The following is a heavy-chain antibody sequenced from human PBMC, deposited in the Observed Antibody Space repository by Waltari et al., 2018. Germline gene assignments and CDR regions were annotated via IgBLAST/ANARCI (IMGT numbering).Heavy chain of an antibody. Sequence: QVQLKQWGTGLLRPSETLSLQCAVYGVTLTGHYWTWGRQAPGKGLEWIGEIDHRGVTNINLSLMSRVFMSVDTSDKQLSLKRRSVTAADTAVYYCARHQRRGLRGLDVWGQGTQVAVSS. D-gene: IGHD1-26*01. CDR2: IDHRGVT. V-gene: IGHV4-34*02. J-gene: IGHJ4*02. CDR1: GVTLTGHY. CDR3: ARHQRRGLRGLDV.